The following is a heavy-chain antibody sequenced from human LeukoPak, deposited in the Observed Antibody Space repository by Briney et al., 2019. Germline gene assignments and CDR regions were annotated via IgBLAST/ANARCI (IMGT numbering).Heavy chain of an antibody. D-gene: IGHD3-22*01. CDR2: INPSGGST. CDR1: GCTFTSYY. Sequence: ASVKVSCKASGCTFTSYYMHWVRQAPGQGLEWVGIINPSGGSTSYAQKFQGRVTMTRDTSTSTVYMELSSLRSEDTAVYYCASQDSSGYNLGYWGQGTLVTVSS. V-gene: IGHV1-46*03. J-gene: IGHJ4*02. CDR3: ASQDSSGYNLGY.